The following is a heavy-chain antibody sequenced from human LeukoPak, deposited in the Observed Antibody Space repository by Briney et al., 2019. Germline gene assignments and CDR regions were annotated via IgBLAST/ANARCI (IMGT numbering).Heavy chain of an antibody. CDR2: INPSGST. Sequence: PSETLSLTCAVYGGSFSGYYWNWIRHPPGKGLEGIGEINPSGSTKYNPSLKSRATISVDASKTQFSLKVTSVTAADTAVYYCAGGPVTALELFYYWGQGTLVTVSS. CDR1: GGSFSGYY. CDR3: AGGPVTALELFYY. V-gene: IGHV4-34*01. D-gene: IGHD2-21*02. J-gene: IGHJ4*02.